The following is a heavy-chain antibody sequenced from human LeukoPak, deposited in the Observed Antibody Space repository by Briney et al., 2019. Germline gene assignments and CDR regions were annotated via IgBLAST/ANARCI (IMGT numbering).Heavy chain of an antibody. Sequence: KPSETLSLTCTVSGGSISSSSYYWGWIRQPPGKGLEWIGSIYYSGSTYYNPSLKSRVTISVDTSKNQFSLKLSSVTAADTAVYCCARQYVGYSPNWFDPWGQGTLVTVSS. CDR3: ARQYVGYSPNWFDP. V-gene: IGHV4-39*01. CDR1: GGSISSSSYY. D-gene: IGHD5-18*01. CDR2: IYYSGST. J-gene: IGHJ5*02.